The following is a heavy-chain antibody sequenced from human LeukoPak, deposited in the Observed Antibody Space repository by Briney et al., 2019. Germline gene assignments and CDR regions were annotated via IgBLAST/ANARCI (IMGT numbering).Heavy chain of an antibody. J-gene: IGHJ4*02. D-gene: IGHD3-3*01. CDR1: GFTFSNYN. CDR2: IVTGGTYT. CDR3: ARDTRVYSDFWSGYSN. V-gene: IGHV3-21*01. Sequence: GGSLRLSCAASGFTFSNYNMNWVRPAPGKRLKWVSSIVTGGTYTHYADSVKGRFTISRDNAKNSLNLQMTRLRAEDTAVYYCARDTRVYSDFWSGYSNWGQGTLVTVSS.